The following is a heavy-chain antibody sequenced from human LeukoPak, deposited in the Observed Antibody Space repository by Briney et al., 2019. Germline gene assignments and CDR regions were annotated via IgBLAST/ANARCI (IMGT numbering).Heavy chain of an antibody. CDR2: ISYDGSNK. CDR1: GFTFSSYW. V-gene: IGHV3-30*14. J-gene: IGHJ4*02. D-gene: IGHD6-19*01. CDR3: ARPGKGPSGWYYFDY. Sequence: PGGSLRLSCAASGFTFSSYWMSWVRQAPGKGLEWVAVISYDGSNKYYADSVKGRFTISRDNSKNTLYLQMNSLRAEDTAVYYCARPGKGPSGWYYFDYWGQGTLVTVSS.